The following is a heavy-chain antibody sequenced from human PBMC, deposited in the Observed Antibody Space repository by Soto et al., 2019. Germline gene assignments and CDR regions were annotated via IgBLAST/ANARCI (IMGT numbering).Heavy chain of an antibody. CDR2: IKSKTDGGTT. CDR1: GFTFSNAW. CDR3: TTGWEGGGGDI. Sequence: GGSLRLSCAASGFTFSNAWMSWVRQAPGKGLEWVGRIKSKTDGGTTDYATPVKGRFTISRDDSKNTLYLQMNSLKTEDTAVYYCTTGWEGGGGDIWGQGTMVTVSS. D-gene: IGHD2-15*01. V-gene: IGHV3-15*01. J-gene: IGHJ3*02.